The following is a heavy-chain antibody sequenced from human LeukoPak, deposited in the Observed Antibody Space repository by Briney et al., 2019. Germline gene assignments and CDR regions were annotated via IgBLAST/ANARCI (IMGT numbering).Heavy chain of an antibody. D-gene: IGHD6-19*01. CDR3: ARDSFQSSGWYLDYYYYYGMDV. J-gene: IGHJ6*02. CDR2: ISAYNGNT. CDR1: GYTFTSYG. Sequence: ASVKVSCKASGYTFTSYGISWVRQAPGQGLEWMGWISAYNGNTNYAQKLQGRVTMTTDTSTSTAYMELRSLRSDDTAVYYCARDSFQSSGWYLDYYYYYGMDVWGQGTTVTVSS. V-gene: IGHV1-18*01.